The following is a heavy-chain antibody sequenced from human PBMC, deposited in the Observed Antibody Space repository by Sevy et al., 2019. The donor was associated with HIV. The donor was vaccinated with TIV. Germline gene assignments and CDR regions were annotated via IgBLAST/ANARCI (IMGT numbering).Heavy chain of an antibody. CDR1: GYKVDMYG. Sequence: ASVKVSCKISGYKVDMYGIAWVRQAPGQGLEWMGWISTYNGNTNYAQNFQGRVTMTTGTSTSVVYMELGGLRPDDTAVYYCARATGMAVAGTGRYFDFWGQGTLVTISS. J-gene: IGHJ4*01. CDR2: ISTYNGNT. V-gene: IGHV1-18*04. CDR3: ARATGMAVAGTGRYFDF. D-gene: IGHD6-19*01.